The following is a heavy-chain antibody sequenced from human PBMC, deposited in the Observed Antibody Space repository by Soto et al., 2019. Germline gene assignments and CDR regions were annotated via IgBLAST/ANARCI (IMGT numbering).Heavy chain of an antibody. D-gene: IGHD1-1*01. CDR2: INPNSSDT. Sequence: QVPLVQSATEVKKPGASVKVSCKASGNTFTWHYMHWVRQAPGQGLEYMGWINPNSSDTKYAQQFRGRLSMTRDTSISTAYMELSSLVSDDTAVYYCARLETTTEAWGQGTLVTVSS. V-gene: IGHV1-2*02. CDR1: GNTFTWHY. CDR3: ARLETTTEA. J-gene: IGHJ5*02.